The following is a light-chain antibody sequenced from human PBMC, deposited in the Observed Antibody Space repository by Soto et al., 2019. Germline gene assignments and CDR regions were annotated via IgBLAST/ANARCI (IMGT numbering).Light chain of an antibody. Sequence: EIVLTQSPATLSLSPGERAPLSCRASQSVSSYLAWYQQKPGQAPRLLIYDASNRATGIPARFSGSGSGTDFTLTISSLEPEDFAVYYCQQRSNWPPNTFGPGTKVDIK. CDR2: DAS. J-gene: IGKJ3*01. CDR3: QQRSNWPPNT. CDR1: QSVSSY. V-gene: IGKV3-11*01.